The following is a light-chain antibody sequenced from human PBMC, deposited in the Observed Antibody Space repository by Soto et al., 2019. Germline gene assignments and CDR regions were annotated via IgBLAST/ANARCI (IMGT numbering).Light chain of an antibody. CDR3: CSYAGGNTLM. CDR2: EVN. V-gene: IGLV2-23*02. J-gene: IGLJ3*02. Sequence: QSALTQPASVSGSPGQSITISCTGTNGDVGSYDLVSWYQQYPGKAPKLIIYEVNKRPSGVSNRFSGAKSGNTASLTISGLQTEDEADYDGCSYAGGNTLMFGGGTQLTVL. CDR1: NGDVGSYDL.